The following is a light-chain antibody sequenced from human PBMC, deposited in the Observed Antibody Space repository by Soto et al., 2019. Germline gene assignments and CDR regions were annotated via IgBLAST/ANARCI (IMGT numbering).Light chain of an antibody. Sequence: DIQLTQSPSFLSASVGDRVTITCRASQAISSSLAWYQHNPGKAPKLLIYAASTLQNGVPSSFSGSGSVTEFTLTSSSLQPEDFATYYCQHLNDYRYTFGQGTKVEIK. J-gene: IGKJ2*01. V-gene: IGKV1-9*01. CDR2: AAS. CDR1: QAISSS. CDR3: QHLNDYRYT.